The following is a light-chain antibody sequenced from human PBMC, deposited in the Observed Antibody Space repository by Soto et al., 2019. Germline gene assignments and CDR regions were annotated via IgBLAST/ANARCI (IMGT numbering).Light chain of an antibody. J-gene: IGLJ1*01. V-gene: IGLV1-40*01. Sequence: QSVLTQPPSVSGAPGQRITISCTGSNSNIGAGYDVHWYQHLPGTAPKLLIFGNKNRPSGVPDRFSGSKSGTSASLAITGLQAEDEADYYCSSYTSSRAYVFGIGTKVTVL. CDR1: NSNIGAGYD. CDR3: SSYTSSRAYV. CDR2: GNK.